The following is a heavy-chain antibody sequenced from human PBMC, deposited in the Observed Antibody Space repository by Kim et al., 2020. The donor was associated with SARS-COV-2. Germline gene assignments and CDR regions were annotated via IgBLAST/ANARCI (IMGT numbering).Heavy chain of an antibody. CDR3: ARDCYYDSSGYYYGLDL. Sequence: LTSRVTLSVDTSKTQFSLKLSSVTAADTAVYYCARDCYYDSSGYYYGLDLWGRGTLVTVSS. D-gene: IGHD3-22*01. J-gene: IGHJ2*01. V-gene: IGHV4-39*07.